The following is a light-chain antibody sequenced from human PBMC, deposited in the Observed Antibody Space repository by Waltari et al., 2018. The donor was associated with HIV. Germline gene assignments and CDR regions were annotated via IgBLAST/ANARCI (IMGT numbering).Light chain of an antibody. V-gene: IGKV3-15*01. CDR3: QQYYSWPLT. CDR1: QSVSSN. Sequence: EIVMTQSPATLSVSPGERATLSCRASQSVSSNLAWYQQKPGQAPKVLIYCASTRATGIPARFSGSGSGTEFTLTISSLQSEDFAVYYCQQYYSWPLTFGQGTKVEIK. J-gene: IGKJ1*01. CDR2: CAS.